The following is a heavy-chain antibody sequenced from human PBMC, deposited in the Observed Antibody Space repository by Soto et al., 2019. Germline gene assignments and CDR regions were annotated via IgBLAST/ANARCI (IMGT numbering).Heavy chain of an antibody. CDR1: GFTFSSHD. CDR3: ARVDSSGYHNYYGMDV. Sequence: PGGSLRLSCAASGFTFSSHDMHWVRQATGKGLEWVSAIGTAGDTYYPGSVKGRFTISRENAKNSLYLQMNSLRAGDTAVYYCARVDSSGYHNYYGMDVWGQGTTVTVSS. V-gene: IGHV3-13*04. D-gene: IGHD3-22*01. CDR2: IGTAGDT. J-gene: IGHJ6*02.